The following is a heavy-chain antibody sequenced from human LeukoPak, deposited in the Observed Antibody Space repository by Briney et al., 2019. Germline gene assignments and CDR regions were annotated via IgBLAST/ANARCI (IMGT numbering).Heavy chain of an antibody. J-gene: IGHJ5*02. CDR2: ITAGNGNT. CDR3: ARGEGYDILTGYYKTDWFDP. D-gene: IGHD3-9*01. CDR1: GYTFTSYA. Sequence: GASVKVSCKASGYTFTSYAMHWVRQAPGQRLEWMGWITAGNGNTKYSQKFQGRVTITRDTSASTAYMELSSLRSEDTAVHYCARGEGYDILTGYYKTDWFDPWGQGTLVTVSS. V-gene: IGHV1-3*01.